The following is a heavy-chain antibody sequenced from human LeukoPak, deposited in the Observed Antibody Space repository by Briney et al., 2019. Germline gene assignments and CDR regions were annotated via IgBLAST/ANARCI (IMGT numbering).Heavy chain of an antibody. D-gene: IGHD1-26*01. Sequence: PSETLSLTCTVSGGSISSYYWSWIRQPPGKGLEWIGYIYYSESTNYNPPLKSRVTISVDTSKNQFSLKLSSVTAADTAVYYCARESSGSYFDYWGQGTLVTVSS. V-gene: IGHV4-59*01. CDR2: IYYSEST. CDR3: ARESSGSYFDY. CDR1: GGSISSYY. J-gene: IGHJ4*02.